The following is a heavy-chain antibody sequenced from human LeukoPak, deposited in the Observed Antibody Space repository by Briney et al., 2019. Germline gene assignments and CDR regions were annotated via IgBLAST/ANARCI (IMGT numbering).Heavy chain of an antibody. J-gene: IGHJ4*02. CDR3: ARQLSYYYDSSGYFLDY. CDR2: IYPGDSDT. D-gene: IGHD3-22*01. CDR1: GYSFTSYW. V-gene: IGHV5-51*01. Sequence: GESLKIPCKGSGYSFTSYWIGWVRQMPGKGLEWMGIIYPGDSDTRYSPSFQGQVTISADKSISTAYLQWSSLKASDTAMYYCARQLSYYYDSSGYFLDYWGQGTLVTVSS.